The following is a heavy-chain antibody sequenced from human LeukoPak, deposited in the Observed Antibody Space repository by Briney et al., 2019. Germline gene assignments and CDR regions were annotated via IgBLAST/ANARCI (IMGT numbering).Heavy chain of an antibody. CDR1: GGSISSGDYY. V-gene: IGHV4-30-4*01. CDR2: IYYSGST. CDR3: ARTSHKKNDAFNI. Sequence: PSETLSLTCAVSGGSISSGDYYWSWIRQPPGKGLEWIGYIYYSGSTYYNPSLKSRVTISVDTSKNQFSLKLSSVTAADTAVYYCARTSHKKNDAFNIWGQGTMVTVSS. J-gene: IGHJ3*02.